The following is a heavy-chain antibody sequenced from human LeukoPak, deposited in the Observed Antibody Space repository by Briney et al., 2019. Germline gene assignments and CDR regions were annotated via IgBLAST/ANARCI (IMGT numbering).Heavy chain of an antibody. Sequence: GGSLRLSCSASGFTFSSYAMHWVRQAPGQGLEYVSAISSNGGSTYYADSVKGRFTISRDNSKNTLYLQMSSLRAEDTAVYYCVKSVTRGYYYYGMDVWGQGTTVTVSS. CDR2: ISSNGGST. CDR1: GFTFSSYA. J-gene: IGHJ6*02. D-gene: IGHD4-17*01. CDR3: VKSVTRGYYYYGMDV. V-gene: IGHV3-64D*06.